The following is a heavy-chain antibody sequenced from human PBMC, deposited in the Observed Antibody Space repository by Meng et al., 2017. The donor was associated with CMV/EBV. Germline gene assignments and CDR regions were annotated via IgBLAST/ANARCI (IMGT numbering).Heavy chain of an antibody. V-gene: IGHV3-9*01. CDR3: ARATAMVTCKYDY. D-gene: IGHD5-18*01. CDR2: ISWNSGSI. CDR1: GFTFDDYA. Sequence: GGSLRLSCAASGFTFDDYAMHWVRQGPGKGLEWVSGISWNSGSIVYADSVKGRFTISRDNAKNSLYLQMNSLRSEDTAVYYCARATAMVTCKYDYWGQGTLVTVSS. J-gene: IGHJ4*02.